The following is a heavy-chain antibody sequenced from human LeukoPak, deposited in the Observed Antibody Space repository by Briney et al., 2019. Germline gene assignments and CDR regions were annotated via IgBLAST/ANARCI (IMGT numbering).Heavy chain of an antibody. V-gene: IGHV3-7*01. CDR3: ARERQNKDFWSGGDY. CDR1: GFTFSTYW. D-gene: IGHD3-3*01. Sequence: GGSLRLSCAASGFTFSTYWMSWVRQAPGKGLEWVANIKQDGSEKYYVDSVKGRFTISRDNAKNSLYLQMNTLRPEDTAVYYCARERQNKDFWSGGDYWGQGTLVTASS. CDR2: IKQDGSEK. J-gene: IGHJ4*02.